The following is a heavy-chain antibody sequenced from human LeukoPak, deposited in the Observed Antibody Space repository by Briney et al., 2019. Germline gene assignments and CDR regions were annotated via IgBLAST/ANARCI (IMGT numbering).Heavy chain of an antibody. CDR1: EFSVGSNY. V-gene: IGHV3-66*01. CDR2: IYSGGST. Sequence: GGSLRLSCAASEFSVGSNYMTWVRQAPGKGLEWVSLIYSGGSTYYADSVKGRFTISRDNSKNTLYLQMNSLRAEDTAVYYCARDTQSSGHRYYYYYMDVWGKGTTVTVSS. J-gene: IGHJ6*03. D-gene: IGHD6-19*01. CDR3: ARDTQSSGHRYYYYYMDV.